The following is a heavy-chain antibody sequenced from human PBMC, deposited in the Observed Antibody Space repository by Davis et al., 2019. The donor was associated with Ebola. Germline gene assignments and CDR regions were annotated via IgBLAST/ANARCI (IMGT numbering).Heavy chain of an antibody. Sequence: ASVKVSCKASGYTFTTHAINWVRQAPGQGLEWMGIINPSGGSTSYAQKFQGRVTMTRDTSTSTVYMELSSLRSEDTAVYYCARTHYDSSGYLDYWGQGTLVTVSS. J-gene: IGHJ4*02. CDR2: INPSGGST. D-gene: IGHD3-22*01. CDR3: ARTHYDSSGYLDY. V-gene: IGHV1-46*03. CDR1: GYTFTTHA.